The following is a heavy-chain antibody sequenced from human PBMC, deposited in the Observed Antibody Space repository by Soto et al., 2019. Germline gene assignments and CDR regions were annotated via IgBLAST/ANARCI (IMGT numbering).Heavy chain of an antibody. V-gene: IGHV2-5*02. CDR1: GFSLITSGVG. CDR2: IYWDDDK. CDR3: AHTMAPRIFDY. Sequence: QITLKEAGPTLVKPTQTLTLTCSFSGFSLITSGVGVGWIRQPPGKALELLALIYWDDDKGYSTSLKSRLTITKDTSKNQVVLTMTSMDPADTATYYCAHTMAPRIFDYWGQGILVTVSS. J-gene: IGHJ4*02.